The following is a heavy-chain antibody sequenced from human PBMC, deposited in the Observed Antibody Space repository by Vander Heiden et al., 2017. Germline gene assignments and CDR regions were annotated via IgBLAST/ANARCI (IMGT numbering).Heavy chain of an antibody. CDR2: INWNGGST. J-gene: IGHJ5*02. Sequence: EVQLVESGGGVVRPGGSLRLSCAAPGFTFDDYGMSWVRQAPGKGLGWVSGINWNGGSTGYADSVKGRVTISRDNAKYSLYLQMNSLRAEDTALDHCARGSSKAAAGKVRWFDPWCQGTLVTVYS. CDR1: GFTFDDYG. CDR3: ARGSSKAAAGKVRWFDP. D-gene: IGHD6-13*01. V-gene: IGHV3-20*01.